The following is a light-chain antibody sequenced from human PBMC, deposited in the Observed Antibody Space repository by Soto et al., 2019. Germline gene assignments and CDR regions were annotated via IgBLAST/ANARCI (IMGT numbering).Light chain of an antibody. Sequence: QSVLTQPASVSGSPGQSITISCTGTSSDVGGYNYVSWYQQHPGKPPKLMIYDVTYRPSGVSNRFSGSKSGNTASLTISGLQADDEADYYCSSYSSSSTVLFGGGTKLTVL. J-gene: IGLJ2*01. CDR3: SSYSSSSTVL. CDR1: SSDVGGYNY. V-gene: IGLV2-14*01. CDR2: DVT.